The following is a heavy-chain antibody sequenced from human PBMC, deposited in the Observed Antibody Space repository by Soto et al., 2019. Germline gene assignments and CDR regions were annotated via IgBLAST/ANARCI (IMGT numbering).Heavy chain of an antibody. D-gene: IGHD7-27*01. Sequence: SETLSLTCSVSSGSIRSYYWSWIRQSPERGLEWIGYIYYTGTTKYNPSLKSRVTMSIDMSKSRISLKLTSVTAADTAVYYCAGELGSQGLFDYWGQGTLVTVSS. CDR3: AGELGSQGLFDY. CDR2: IYYTGTT. V-gene: IGHV4-59*01. CDR1: SGSIRSYY. J-gene: IGHJ4*02.